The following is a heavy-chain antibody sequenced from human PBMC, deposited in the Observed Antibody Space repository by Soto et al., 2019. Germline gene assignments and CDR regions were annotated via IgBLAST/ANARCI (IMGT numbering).Heavy chain of an antibody. CDR2: ISAYNGNT. Sequence: XSVKVSCKASVYTLTTFFMHWVRQAPGQGLEWMGWISAYNGNTNYAQKLQGRVTMTTDTSTSTAYMELRSLRSDDTAVYYCARAVVVGCSSTSCYTGIVDYWGQGTLVTVSS. CDR3: ARAVVVGCSSTSCYTGIVDY. CDR1: VYTLTTFF. V-gene: IGHV1-18*01. D-gene: IGHD2-2*02. J-gene: IGHJ4*02.